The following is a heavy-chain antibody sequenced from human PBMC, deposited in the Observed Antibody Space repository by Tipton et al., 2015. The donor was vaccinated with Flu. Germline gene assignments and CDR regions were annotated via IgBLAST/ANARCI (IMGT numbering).Heavy chain of an antibody. V-gene: IGHV3-21*01. D-gene: IGHD3-22*01. CDR1: GFTFSSYS. Sequence: AVSGFTFSSYSMNWVRQAPGKGLEWVSSISSSSSYIYYADSVKGRFTISRDNAKNSLYLQMNSLRAEDTAVYYCARDFVPYYYDSSGYYYDWGAFDIWGQGTMVTVSS. CDR3: ARDFVPYYYDSSGYYYDWGAFDI. CDR2: ISSSSSYI. J-gene: IGHJ3*02.